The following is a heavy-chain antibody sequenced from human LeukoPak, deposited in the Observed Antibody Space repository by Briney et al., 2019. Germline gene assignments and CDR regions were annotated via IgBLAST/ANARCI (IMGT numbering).Heavy chain of an antibody. J-gene: IGHJ4*02. D-gene: IGHD2-21*01. CDR3: AREEASVGDY. CDR1: GGSISSNSHY. Sequence: PSETLSLTCTVSGGSISSNSHYWAWIRQPPGQGLEWIGSIHYSGSTFYSPSLKSRVTISVDTSKNQFPLILTSVTASDTAVYYCAREEASVGDYWGQGILVTVSS. V-gene: IGHV4-39*01. CDR2: IHYSGST.